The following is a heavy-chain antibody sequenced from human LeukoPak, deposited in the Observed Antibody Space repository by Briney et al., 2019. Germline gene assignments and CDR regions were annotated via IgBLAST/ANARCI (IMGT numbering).Heavy chain of an antibody. Sequence: ASVKVSFKASGYTFNTYGVTWVRQAPGQGLEWLGWISPYNADTNYAQKLQGRATMSRDTSTTTAYMELRRLRSDDTSVYYCAREGDGRSGEVRAFDIWGQGTMVTVSS. CDR3: AREGDGRSGEVRAFDI. CDR1: GYTFNTYG. J-gene: IGHJ3*02. CDR2: ISPYNADT. V-gene: IGHV1-18*01. D-gene: IGHD3-10*01.